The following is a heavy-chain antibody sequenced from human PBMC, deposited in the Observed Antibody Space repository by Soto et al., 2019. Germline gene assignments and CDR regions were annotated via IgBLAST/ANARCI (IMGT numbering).Heavy chain of an antibody. V-gene: IGHV3-30*18. J-gene: IGHJ4*02. CDR1: AFTFSSYG. CDR3: AKDTGSSGYSSSWYVVY. Sequence: GGSLRLSCAASAFTFSSYGMHWVRQAPGKGLEWVAVISYDGSNKYYADSVKGRFTISRDNSKNTLYLQMNSLRAEDTAVYYCAKDTGSSGYSSSWYVVYWGQGTLVTVSS. CDR2: ISYDGSNK. D-gene: IGHD6-13*01.